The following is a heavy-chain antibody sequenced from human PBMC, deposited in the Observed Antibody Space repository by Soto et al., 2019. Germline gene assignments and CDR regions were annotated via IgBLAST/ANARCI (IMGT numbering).Heavy chain of an antibody. Sequence: QITLKESGPTLVKPTQTLTLTCTFSGFSLSTSGVGVGWIRQPPGKALEWLALIYWDDDKRYSPSLKSRLTINKDTSKHQVVLTMTNMDPVDTATYYCAHRRGYDSSGYPFDYWGQGTLVTVSS. V-gene: IGHV2-5*02. CDR1: GFSLSTSGVG. CDR2: IYWDDDK. D-gene: IGHD3-22*01. J-gene: IGHJ4*02. CDR3: AHRRGYDSSGYPFDY.